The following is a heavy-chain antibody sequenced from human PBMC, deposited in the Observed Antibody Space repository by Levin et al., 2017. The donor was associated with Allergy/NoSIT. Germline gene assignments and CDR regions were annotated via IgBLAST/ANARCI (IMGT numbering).Heavy chain of an antibody. CDR1: GFTFRGHY. CDR3: ARESCGHSDNFDC. D-gene: IGHD2-15*01. V-gene: IGHV3-74*01. Sequence: PGGSLRLSCAASGFTFRGHYMHWVRQVPGKGLVWVSRIDTDGSTTIYADSVKGRFTISRDNAKNTLYLQMNNLRGEDPALYYCARESCGHSDNFDCWSQGTLVTVSS. J-gene: IGHJ4*02. CDR2: IDTDGSTT.